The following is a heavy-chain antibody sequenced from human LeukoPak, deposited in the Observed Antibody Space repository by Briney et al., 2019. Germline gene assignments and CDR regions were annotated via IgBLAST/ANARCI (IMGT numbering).Heavy chain of an antibody. Sequence: SETLSLTCDVSGGSMNNSYWSWIRQPAGEGLEWIGRIYATGSTDYNPSLKSRMTISIDTSKNQFSLKLTSVTAADTAVYFCSRDKALDSDGSGFDYNRGLDCWGQGTLVIVSS. CDR3: SRDKALDSDGSGFDYNRGLDC. V-gene: IGHV4-4*07. D-gene: IGHD3-22*01. CDR2: IYATGST. J-gene: IGHJ4*02. CDR1: GGSMNNSY.